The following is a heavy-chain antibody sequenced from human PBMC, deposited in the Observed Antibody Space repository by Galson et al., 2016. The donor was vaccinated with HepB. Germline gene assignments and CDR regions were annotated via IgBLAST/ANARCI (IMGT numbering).Heavy chain of an antibody. V-gene: IGHV1-45*02. Sequence: SVKVSCKASGATFSYRYLHWVRQAPGQALEWMEWITPFNGYTKYAQKFQDRLTITRDTSMTTAYMELSSLKSEDTAMYYCASSRDYYYSMDVWGHGTTVTVSS. CDR2: ITPFNGYT. D-gene: IGHD2/OR15-2a*01. CDR1: GATFSYRY. J-gene: IGHJ6*02. CDR3: ASSRDYYYSMDV.